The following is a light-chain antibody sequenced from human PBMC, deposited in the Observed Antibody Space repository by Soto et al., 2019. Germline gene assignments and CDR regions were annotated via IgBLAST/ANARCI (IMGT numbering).Light chain of an antibody. Sequence: DIQMTPSPSSLSASVGDRVTITCRASQSISDYLNWYQQKPGEAPKLLIYDVSALKRGVPPRFSGSGSGTDFTLTISSLQPEDFATYYCQQSYSTPLTCGGGTKGDIK. CDR2: DVS. V-gene: IGKV1-39*01. CDR1: QSISDY. CDR3: QQSYSTPLT. J-gene: IGKJ4*01.